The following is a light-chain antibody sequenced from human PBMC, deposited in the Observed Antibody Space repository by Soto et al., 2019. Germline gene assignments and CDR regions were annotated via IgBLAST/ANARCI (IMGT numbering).Light chain of an antibody. CDR1: QSVSSN. Sequence: EIVMTQSPATLSVSPGERATLSCRASQSVSSNLAWYQQKPGQAPRLLIYGASTTATGIPARFSGSGSGTDFILTISSLQSEDFAVYYCQQYNNWPLTFSGGTKVDIK. V-gene: IGKV3D-15*01. J-gene: IGKJ4*01. CDR3: QQYNNWPLT. CDR2: GAS.